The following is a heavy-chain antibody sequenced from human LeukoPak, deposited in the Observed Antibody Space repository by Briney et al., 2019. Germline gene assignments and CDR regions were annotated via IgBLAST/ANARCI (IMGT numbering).Heavy chain of an antibody. CDR1: GFTFSNYA. CDR3: AKDRGRTWVQVAN. D-gene: IGHD2-15*01. J-gene: IGHJ4*02. V-gene: IGHV3-23*01. Sequence: GGSLRLSCEASGFTFSNYAMSWVRRAPGKGLEWISTLSGSGGNTYHADPVKGRFTVSRDNSKNTLYLQMNSLRVEDTAVYYCAKDRGRTWVQVANWGQGTLVTVSS. CDR2: LSGSGGNT.